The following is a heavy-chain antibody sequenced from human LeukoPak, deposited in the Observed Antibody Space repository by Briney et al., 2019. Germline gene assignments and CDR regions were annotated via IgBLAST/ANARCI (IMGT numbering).Heavy chain of an antibody. Sequence: SETLSLTCTVSGGSISSYYWSWIRQPPGKGLEWIGYIHYSGSTNYNPSLKSRVTISVDTSKNQFSLKLSCDTAADTAVYYCAWERRGYRGYDDFDYWGQGTLVSVSS. J-gene: IGHJ4*02. CDR1: GGSISSYY. CDR2: IHYSGST. V-gene: IGHV4-59*01. D-gene: IGHD5-12*01. CDR3: AWERRGYRGYDDFDY.